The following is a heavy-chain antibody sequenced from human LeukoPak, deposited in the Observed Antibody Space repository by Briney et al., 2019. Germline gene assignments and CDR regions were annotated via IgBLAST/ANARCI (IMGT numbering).Heavy chain of an antibody. CDR3: ARGSSTHHYYSGYYSY. CDR1: GFTFSNYA. J-gene: IGHJ4*02. Sequence: LAGGSLRLSCVVSGFTFSNYAMHWVRQAPGKGLELVSAISSNGGSTYYANSVKGRFTISRDNPKNTLYLQMDSLRAEDMAVYYCARGSSTHHYYSGYYSYWGRETLLTVSS. CDR2: ISSNGGST. D-gene: IGHD3-22*01. V-gene: IGHV3-64*01.